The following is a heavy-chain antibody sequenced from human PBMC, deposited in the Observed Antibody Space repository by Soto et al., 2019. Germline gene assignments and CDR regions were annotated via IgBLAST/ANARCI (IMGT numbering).Heavy chain of an antibody. CDR2: FDPEDGET. CDR1: GYTFTSYY. CDR3: ATVLGVLVPAVMFDY. V-gene: IGHV1-24*01. D-gene: IGHD2-2*01. Sequence: ASVKVSCKASGYTFTSYYMHWARQAPGKGLEWMGGFDPEDGETIYAQKFQGRVTMTEDTSTDTAYMELSSLRSEDTAVYYCATVLGVLVPAVMFDYWGQGTLVTVSS. J-gene: IGHJ4*02.